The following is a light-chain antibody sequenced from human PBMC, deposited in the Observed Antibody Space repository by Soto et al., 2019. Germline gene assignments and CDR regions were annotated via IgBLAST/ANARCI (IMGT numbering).Light chain of an antibody. J-gene: IGKJ2*01. CDR2: ETS. Sequence: DIQMTQSPSSLSASVGDRVTITCRASQSLGRRLTWYQQKAGEAPKLLIYETSNLQNGVPSRFSGSVSETDFTLTINSLQPEDFATYYCQQSFGPPYTFGQGTKL. V-gene: IGKV1-39*01. CDR1: QSLGRR. CDR3: QQSFGPPYT.